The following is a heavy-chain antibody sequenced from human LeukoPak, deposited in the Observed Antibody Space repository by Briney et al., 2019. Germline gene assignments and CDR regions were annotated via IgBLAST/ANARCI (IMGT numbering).Heavy chain of an antibody. V-gene: IGHV3-21*01. CDR2: ISSSSSYI. Sequence: PGGSLRLACAASGFIFSSYTMNWVSQDPGKGLEWVSIISSSSSYIYYADSVKGRFTISRDNAKNALYLQMNSLRVEDTAVYYCARDGRCGGDCYASWGQGTLVTVSS. J-gene: IGHJ4*02. CDR1: GFIFSSYT. D-gene: IGHD2-21*02. CDR3: ARDGRCGGDCYAS.